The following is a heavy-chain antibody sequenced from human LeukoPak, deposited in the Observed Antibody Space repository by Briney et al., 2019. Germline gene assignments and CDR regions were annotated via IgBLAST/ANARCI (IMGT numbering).Heavy chain of an antibody. CDR3: ARGYSSGWYKSTYNWFDP. Sequence: GASVKVSCKASGYTFTSYYMHWVRQAPGQGLEWMGRINPNSGGTNYAQKFQGRVTMTRDTSISTAYMELSRLRSDDTAVYYCARGYSSGWYKSTYNWFDPWGQGTLVTVSS. D-gene: IGHD6-19*01. CDR1: GYTFTSYY. J-gene: IGHJ5*02. CDR2: INPNSGGT. V-gene: IGHV1-2*06.